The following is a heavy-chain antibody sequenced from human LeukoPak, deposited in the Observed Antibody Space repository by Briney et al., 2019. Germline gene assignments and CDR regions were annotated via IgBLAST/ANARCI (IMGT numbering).Heavy chain of an antibody. V-gene: IGHV3-30*18. CDR2: ISFDESNK. J-gene: IGHJ4*02. CDR3: AKAPSNQWLFDY. CDR1: GFTFASYG. Sequence: GRSLRLSCAASGFTFASYGMHWVRQAPGKGLEWVAVISFDESNKYYADSVQGRFTISRDNSNNTVYLQMNSLGPEDTAVYYCAKAPSNQWLFDYWGQGTLVTVSS. D-gene: IGHD5-12*01.